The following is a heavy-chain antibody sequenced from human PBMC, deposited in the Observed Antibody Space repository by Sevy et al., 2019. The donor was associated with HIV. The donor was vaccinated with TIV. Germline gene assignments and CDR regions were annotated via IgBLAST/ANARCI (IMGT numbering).Heavy chain of an antibody. CDR2: IRDKAYGGTT. V-gene: IGHV3-49*04. CDR1: GFTFGDYA. D-gene: IGHD2-2*01. Sequence: GGSLRLSCTTSGFTFGDYAMSWVRQAPGKGLEWVGFIRDKAYGGTTKYAASVKDRFIISRDDSKSIAYLQMNSLKTEDTAVYYCTPDADYFDYWGQGTLVTVSS. J-gene: IGHJ4*02. CDR3: TPDADYFDY.